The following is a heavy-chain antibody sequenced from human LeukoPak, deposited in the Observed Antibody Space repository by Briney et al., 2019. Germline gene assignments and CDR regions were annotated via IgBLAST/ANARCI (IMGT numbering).Heavy chain of an antibody. Sequence: GGSLRLSCAASRFTLSTYWMSWVRQAPGKGLEWVAHIKQDGSQEYYVDSVKGRFTISRDNAENSLYLQMNSLRAEDTAVYYCARDYRSTFDYWGQGTLVTVSS. D-gene: IGHD1-26*01. V-gene: IGHV3-7*03. CDR3: ARDYRSTFDY. CDR2: IKQDGSQE. J-gene: IGHJ4*02. CDR1: RFTLSTYW.